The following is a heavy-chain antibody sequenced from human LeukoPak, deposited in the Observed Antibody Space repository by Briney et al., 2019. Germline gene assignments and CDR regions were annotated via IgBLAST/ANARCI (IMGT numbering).Heavy chain of an antibody. Sequence: GGSLRLSCAASGFTLSNFAMHWVRQATGKGLEWVSAIGTAGDTFYPGSVKGRFTISRENAKNSLYLQMNSLTAGDTAVYYCAGAGSETQWRAFDFWGQGALVTVFS. CDR2: IGTAGDT. CDR1: GFTLSNFA. CDR3: AGAGSETQWRAFDF. J-gene: IGHJ4*02. D-gene: IGHD6-19*01. V-gene: IGHV3-13*01.